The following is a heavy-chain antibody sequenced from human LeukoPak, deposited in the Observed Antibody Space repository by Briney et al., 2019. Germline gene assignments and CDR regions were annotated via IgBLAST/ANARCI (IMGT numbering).Heavy chain of an antibody. J-gene: IGHJ4*02. V-gene: IGHV5-51*01. CDR1: GYSFTSYW. Sequence: GESLKISCKGSGYSFTSYWIGWVRQMPGKGLEWRGIIYPGDSDTRYSPSFQGRVTISADKSISTAYLQWSSLKASDTAMYYCASPGLYHSSGFDYWGQGTLVTVSS. CDR3: ASPGLYHSSGFDY. D-gene: IGHD2-8*01. CDR2: IYPGDSDT.